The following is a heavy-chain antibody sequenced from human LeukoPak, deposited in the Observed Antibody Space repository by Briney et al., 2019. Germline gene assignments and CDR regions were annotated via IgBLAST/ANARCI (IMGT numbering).Heavy chain of an antibody. CDR1: RFSFTNYW. CDR2: IYPGDSDA. CDR3: ARLADDGDYEDY. J-gene: IGHJ4*02. V-gene: IGHV5-51*01. Sequence: GASLKISFKGSRFSFTNYWTAWVRPMPGKGLEWMGIIYPGDSDARYSLAFQGQVTISADKSINTAYLQWSSLKASDTAMYYCARLADDGDYEDYWGQGTLVTVSS. D-gene: IGHD4-17*01.